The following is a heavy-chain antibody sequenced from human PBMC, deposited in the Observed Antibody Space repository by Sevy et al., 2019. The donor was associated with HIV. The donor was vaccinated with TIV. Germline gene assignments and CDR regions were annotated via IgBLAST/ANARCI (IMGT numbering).Heavy chain of an antibody. CDR3: ASLRWDLVVVPGATPGCYFDS. V-gene: IGHV4-59*08. J-gene: IGHJ4*02. Sequence: SETLSLTCTVSGDSINTYYWSWIRQPPGKGLEWIDYVSHSGNTNYNPSLKSRVSMSLDASPNQCSLKVKSVTAPDTAVYYSASLRWDLVVVPGATPGCYFDSWGQGTLVTVSS. D-gene: IGHD2-2*02. CDR2: VSHSGNT. CDR1: GDSINTYY.